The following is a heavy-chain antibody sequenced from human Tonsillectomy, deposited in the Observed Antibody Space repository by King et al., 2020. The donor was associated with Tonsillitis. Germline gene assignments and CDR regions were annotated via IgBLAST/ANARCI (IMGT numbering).Heavy chain of an antibody. CDR2: IRSEASGGAS. D-gene: IGHD3-16*02. Sequence: EVQLVESGGGLVQPGRSLRLSCEASGFTFGDSDINWVRQAPGKGLEWVGFIRSEASGGASAYATSMAGRVTISRDDSKNIAYLQLSSLKTEDTAVYFCVREHRFNVISFFDHWGQGTLVTVSS. CDR3: VREHRFNVISFFDH. J-gene: IGHJ4*02. CDR1: GFTFGDSD. V-gene: IGHV3-49*04.